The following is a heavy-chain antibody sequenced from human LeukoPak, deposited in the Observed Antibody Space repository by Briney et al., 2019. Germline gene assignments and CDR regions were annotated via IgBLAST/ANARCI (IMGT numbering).Heavy chain of an antibody. J-gene: IGHJ4*02. D-gene: IGHD6-13*01. CDR1: GFIFSDYY. Sequence: PGGSLRLSCAASGFIFSDYYMSWIRQAPGKGLEWVSYIRSTSSYTAYADSVRGRFTISRDNAKNSLYLQMNSLRADDTAVYFCAKATNTATGTPALAIDYWGQGTLVTVSS. CDR3: AKATNTATGTPALAIDY. CDR2: IRSTSSYT. V-gene: IGHV3-11*05.